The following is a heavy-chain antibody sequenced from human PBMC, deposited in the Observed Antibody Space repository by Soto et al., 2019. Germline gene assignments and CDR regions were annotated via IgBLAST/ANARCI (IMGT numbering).Heavy chain of an antibody. V-gene: IGHV6-1*01. D-gene: IGHD5-18*01. J-gene: IGHJ6*02. CDR3: AREDTAMVSGYYCYGMDV. CDR2: TYYRSKWYN. Sequence: SQTLSLTCAISGDSVSSNSAAWNWIRQSPSRGLEWLGRTYYRSKWYNDYAVSVKSRITINPDTSKNQFSLQLNSVTPEDTAVYYCAREDTAMVSGYYCYGMDVWGQGTTVTVSS. CDR1: GDSVSSNSAA.